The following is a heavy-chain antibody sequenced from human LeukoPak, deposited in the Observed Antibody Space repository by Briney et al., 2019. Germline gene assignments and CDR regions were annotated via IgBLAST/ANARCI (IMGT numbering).Heavy chain of an antibody. V-gene: IGHV4-59*01. CDR1: GLSISANS. CDR2: IHYSGSS. Sequence: KPSETLSLTCTVSGLSISANSWSWIRQPPGKGLEWIGYIHYSGSSNYNPSLKSRVTISVDTSKNQFSLNLGSVTAADTAVYYCARDASALNYYYDMDVWGQGTTVTVSS. J-gene: IGHJ6*02. CDR3: ARDASALNYYYDMDV.